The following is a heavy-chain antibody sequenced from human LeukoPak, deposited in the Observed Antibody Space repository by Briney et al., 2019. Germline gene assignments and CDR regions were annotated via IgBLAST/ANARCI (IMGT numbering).Heavy chain of an antibody. D-gene: IGHD1-26*01. V-gene: IGHV1-18*01. CDR3: ARVTGATTGHNWFDP. J-gene: IGHJ5*02. CDR2: ISAYNGNT. Sequence: ATVKVSCKASGYTFTSYGISWVRQAPGQGLEWMGWISAYNGNTNYAQKLQGRVTMTTDTSTSTAYMELRSLRSDDTAVYYRARVTGATTGHNWFDPWGQGTLVTVSS. CDR1: GYTFTSYG.